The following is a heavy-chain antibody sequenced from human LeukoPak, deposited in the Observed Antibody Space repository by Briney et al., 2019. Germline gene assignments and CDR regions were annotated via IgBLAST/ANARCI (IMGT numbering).Heavy chain of an antibody. CDR3: ARGLRLGELSSTNWFDP. D-gene: IGHD3-16*02. CDR2: IYYSGST. J-gene: IGHJ5*02. CDR1: GASVSSGSYY. Sequence: SETLSLTCNVSGASVSSGSYYWSWIRQPPGKGLEWIGYIYYSGSTNYNPSLKSRVTISVDTSKNQFSLKLSSVTAADTAVYYCARGLRLGELSSTNWFDPWGQGTLVTVSS. V-gene: IGHV4-61*01.